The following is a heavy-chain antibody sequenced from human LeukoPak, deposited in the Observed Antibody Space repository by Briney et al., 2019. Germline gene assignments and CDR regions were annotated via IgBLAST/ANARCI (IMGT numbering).Heavy chain of an antibody. J-gene: IGHJ3*02. Sequence: EASVKVSCKASGFSFTNSAVQWVRQARGQRLEWIGWIVVGSGNTIYVQKFQERVTITRDMSTSTAYMELSSLRSEDTAVYYCAAAYIGGAMVTNAFDIWGQGTTVTVSS. D-gene: IGHD5-18*01. CDR2: IVVGSGNT. V-gene: IGHV1-58*01. CDR3: AAAYIGGAMVTNAFDI. CDR1: GFSFTNSA.